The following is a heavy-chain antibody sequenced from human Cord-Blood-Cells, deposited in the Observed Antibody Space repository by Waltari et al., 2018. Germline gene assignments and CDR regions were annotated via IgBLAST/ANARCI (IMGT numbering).Heavy chain of an antibody. J-gene: IGHJ3*02. V-gene: IGHV3-9*01. D-gene: IGHD6-6*01. Sequence: EVQLVESGGGLVQPGRSLRLSCAASGFTFDDYAMHWVRQAPGKGLEWVSGISWNSGSIGYADSVKGRFTISRDNAKNSLYLQMNSLRAEDTAMYYCAKASRPLAARRGAFDIWGQGTMVTVSS. CDR1: GFTFDDYA. CDR3: AKASRPLAARRGAFDI. CDR2: ISWNSGSI.